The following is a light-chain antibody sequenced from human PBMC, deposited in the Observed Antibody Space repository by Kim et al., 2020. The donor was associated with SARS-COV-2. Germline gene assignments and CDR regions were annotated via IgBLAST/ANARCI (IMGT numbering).Light chain of an antibody. J-gene: IGKJ2*01. V-gene: IGKV1-6*01. CDR1: QVIGAD. Sequence: SASVGDRVTITCRESQVIGADLNWYQQKSGKAPKLLIYGASSLETGFPSRFDGSGAGTDFTLTISNLQPEDVASYYCLQDSSYPYTFGQGTKLEI. CDR3: LQDSSYPYT. CDR2: GAS.